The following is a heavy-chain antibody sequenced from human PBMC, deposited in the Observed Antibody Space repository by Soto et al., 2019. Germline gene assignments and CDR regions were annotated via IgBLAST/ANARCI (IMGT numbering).Heavy chain of an antibody. CDR1: GDSITDGDYY. CDR3: ARGIQEGFDP. J-gene: IGHJ5*02. Sequence: QVSLQESGPGLVKPSQTLSLSCTVSGDSITDGDYYWSWIRQPPGKDLEWIPYIYYNGIIHYNPSLKSRVTISLDPSKNQFSLTMTSVTDADTAVYSCARGIQEGFDPWGQGTLVTVSS. CDR2: IYYNGII. D-gene: IGHD5-18*01. V-gene: IGHV4-30-4*01.